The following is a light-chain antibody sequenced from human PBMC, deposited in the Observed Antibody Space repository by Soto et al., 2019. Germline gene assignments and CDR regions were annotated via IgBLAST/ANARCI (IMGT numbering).Light chain of an antibody. J-gene: IGKJ4*01. CDR3: QQYNNWPPLT. Sequence: EIVMTQSPATLSVSPGERATLSCRASQSVSSNLAWYQQKPGQAPRLLIYGASTRATGIPARFSGSGSGTEFTLTISNLQSEDFAVYYCQQYNNWPPLTFGGGTKVEIK. CDR2: GAS. CDR1: QSVSSN. V-gene: IGKV3-15*01.